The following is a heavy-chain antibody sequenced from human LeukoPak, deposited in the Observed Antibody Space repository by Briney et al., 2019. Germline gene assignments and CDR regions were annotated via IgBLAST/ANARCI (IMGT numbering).Heavy chain of an antibody. CDR3: AKVDYDILTGYFGDDY. CDR2: ISGSGGST. J-gene: IGHJ4*02. D-gene: IGHD3-9*01. CDR1: GLTFSSYA. V-gene: IGHV3-23*01. Sequence: GGSLRLSCAASGLTFSSYAMSWVRQAPGKGLEWVSAISGSGGSTYYADSVKGRFTISRDNSKNTLYLQMNSLRAEDTAVYYCAKVDYDILTGYFGDDYWGQGTLVTVSS.